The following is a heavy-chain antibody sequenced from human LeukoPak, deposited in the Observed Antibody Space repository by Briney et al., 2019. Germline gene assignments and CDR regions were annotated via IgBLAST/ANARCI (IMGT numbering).Heavy chain of an antibody. Sequence: SETLSLTCSVSDDSITIYYWTWIRQPPGKGLEWIGYIDHTGTTNYNPSLNSRVTISRDTSKNHFSLQLSSVAAADTAVYYCARHDSSGLYNAFDFWGQGTMVTVSS. CDR2: IDHTGTT. J-gene: IGHJ3*01. CDR3: ARHDSSGLYNAFDF. V-gene: IGHV4-59*08. CDR1: DDSITIYY. D-gene: IGHD3-22*01.